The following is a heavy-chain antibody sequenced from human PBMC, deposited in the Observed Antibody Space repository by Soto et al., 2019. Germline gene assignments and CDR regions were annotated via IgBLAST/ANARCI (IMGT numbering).Heavy chain of an antibody. Sequence: EVQLLESGGGLVQPGGSLRLSCAASGFTFSSYAMSWVRQAPGKGLEWVSAISGSGGSTYYADSVKGRFTISRDNSKSTLYLQMNSLRAEDTAVYYCATEDVDTAMYGLRSPGDYWGQGTLVTVSS. D-gene: IGHD5-18*01. CDR1: GFTFSSYA. CDR2: ISGSGGST. CDR3: ATEDVDTAMYGLRSPGDY. J-gene: IGHJ4*02. V-gene: IGHV3-23*01.